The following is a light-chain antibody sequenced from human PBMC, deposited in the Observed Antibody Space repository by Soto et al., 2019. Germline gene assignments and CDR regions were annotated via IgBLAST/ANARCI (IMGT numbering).Light chain of an antibody. CDR3: FSYAGSSTYV. J-gene: IGLJ1*01. CDR1: SSDIGAYDY. Sequence: QSALTQPASLSGSPGQSITISCTGTSSDIGAYDYVSWFQQHPGKAPKLMISEVNNRPSGVSNRFSGSKSGNTAYLTISGLQVEDEAEYFCFSYAGSSTYVFGTGTKLTVL. V-gene: IGLV2-14*01. CDR2: EVN.